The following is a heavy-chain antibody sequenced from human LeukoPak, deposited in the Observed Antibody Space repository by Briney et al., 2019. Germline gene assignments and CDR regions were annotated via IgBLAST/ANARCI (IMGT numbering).Heavy chain of an antibody. CDR1: GYSFTTYW. CDR2: IYPGDSDT. D-gene: IGHD3-9*01. J-gene: IGHJ3*02. CDR3: ARRHYDILTGYYDGDASDI. Sequence: GESLKISCKGSGYSFTTYWIGWVRQMPGKGLDWMGIIYPGDSDTRYSPSFQGQVTISADKSISTPYLQWSSLKASDTAIYYCARRHYDILTGYYDGDASDIWGQGTMVTVSS. V-gene: IGHV5-51*01.